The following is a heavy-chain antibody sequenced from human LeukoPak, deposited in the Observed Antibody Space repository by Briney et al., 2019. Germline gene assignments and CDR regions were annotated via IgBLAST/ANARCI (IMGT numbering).Heavy chain of an antibody. CDR3: ARDRGSRSRFLEWLLSN. Sequence: ASVKVSCTASGGTFSSYAISWVRQAPGQGLEWMGRIIPILGIANYAQKFQGRVTITADKSTSTAYMELSSLRSEDTAVYYCARDRGSRSRFLEWLLSNWGQGTLVTVSS. CDR1: GGTFSSYA. CDR2: IIPILGIA. D-gene: IGHD3-3*01. J-gene: IGHJ4*02. V-gene: IGHV1-69*04.